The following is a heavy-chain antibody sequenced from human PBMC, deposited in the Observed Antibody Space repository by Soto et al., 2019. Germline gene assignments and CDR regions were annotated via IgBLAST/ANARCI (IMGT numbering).Heavy chain of an antibody. CDR3: ARMNTYYDFWSGHAYYYYMDV. CDR2: ISWNSGSI. V-gene: IGHV3-9*01. CDR1: GFTFDDYA. Sequence: EVQLVESGGGLVQPGRSLRLSCAASGFTFDDYAMHWVRQAPGKGLEWVSGISWNSGSIGYADSVKGRFTISRDNAKNYMYLQMHSLRAEDTALYYCARMNTYYDFWSGHAYYYYMDVWGKGTTVTVSS. D-gene: IGHD3-3*01. J-gene: IGHJ6*03.